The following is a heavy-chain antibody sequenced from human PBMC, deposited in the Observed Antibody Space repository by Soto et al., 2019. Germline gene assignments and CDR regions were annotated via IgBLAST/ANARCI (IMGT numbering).Heavy chain of an antibody. CDR2: ISGSGGST. V-gene: IGHV3-23*01. J-gene: IGHJ4*02. CDR1: GFTFSSYA. CDR3: AKAKGSDYYDSSGYYHYFDY. D-gene: IGHD3-22*01. Sequence: GGSLRLCCAASGFTFSSYAMSWVRQAPGKGLEWVSAISGSGGSTYYADSVKGRFTISRDNSKNTLYLQMNSLRAEDTAVYYCAKAKGSDYYDSSGYYHYFDYCGQGTLVTVSS.